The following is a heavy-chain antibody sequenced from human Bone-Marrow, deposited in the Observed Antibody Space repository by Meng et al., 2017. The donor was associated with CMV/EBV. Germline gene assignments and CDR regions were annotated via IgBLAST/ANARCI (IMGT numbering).Heavy chain of an antibody. D-gene: IGHD6-6*01. V-gene: IGHV4-39*07. CDR3: ARGVPQARPIDY. CDR1: GGSISTSGYY. Sequence: SETLSLTCTVSGGSISTSGYYWGWIRQPPGKGLEWIGSIYYGGSTYYSPSLKSRVTISVDTSKNQFSLKLSSVTAADTAVYYCARGVPQARPIDYWGQGTLVTVSS. CDR2: IYYGGST. J-gene: IGHJ4*02.